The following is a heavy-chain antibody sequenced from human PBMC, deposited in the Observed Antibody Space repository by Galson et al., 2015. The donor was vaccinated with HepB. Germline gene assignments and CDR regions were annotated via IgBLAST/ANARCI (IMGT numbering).Heavy chain of an antibody. CDR3: ARVMVEGYSYGYNYYYGMDV. V-gene: IGHV3-30-3*01. J-gene: IGHJ6*02. D-gene: IGHD5-18*01. CDR1: GFTFSSYA. CDR2: ISYDGSNK. Sequence: SLRLSCAASGFTFSSYAMHWVRRAPGKGLEWVAVISYDGSNKYYADSVKGRSTISRDNSKNTLYLQMNSLRAEDTAVYYCARVMVEGYSYGYNYYYGMDVWGQGTTVTVSS.